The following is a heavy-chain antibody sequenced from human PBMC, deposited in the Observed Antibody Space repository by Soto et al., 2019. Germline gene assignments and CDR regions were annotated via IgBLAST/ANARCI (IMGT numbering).Heavy chain of an antibody. CDR2: ISSSSRYI. CDR1: GFTFSSYS. V-gene: IGHV3-21*01. J-gene: IGHJ6*02. CDR3: ARDNIAPITYYYYYGMDV. Sequence: EVQLVESGGGLVKPGGSLRLSCAASGFTFSSYSMNWVRQAPGKGLEWVSSISSSSRYIYYADSVKGRFTISRDNAKNSLYLQMNSLRAEDAAVYYCARDNIAPITYYYYYGMDVWGQGTTVTVSS. D-gene: IGHD6-13*01.